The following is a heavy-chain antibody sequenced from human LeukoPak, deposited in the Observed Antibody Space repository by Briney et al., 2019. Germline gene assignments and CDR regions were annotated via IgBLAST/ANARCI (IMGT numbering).Heavy chain of an antibody. J-gene: IGHJ4*02. Sequence: GGSLRLSCAASGFTFSSYWMSWVRQAPGKGLEWVANIKQDGSEKYYVDSVKGRFTISRDNAKNSLYLQMNSLRAEDTAVYYCAREAVRGVIISYFDYWGQGTLVTVS. CDR2: IKQDGSEK. D-gene: IGHD3-10*01. CDR3: AREAVRGVIISYFDY. CDR1: GFTFSSYW. V-gene: IGHV3-7*01.